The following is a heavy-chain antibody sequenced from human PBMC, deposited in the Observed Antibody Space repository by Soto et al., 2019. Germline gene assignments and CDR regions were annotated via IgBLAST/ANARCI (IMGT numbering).Heavy chain of an antibody. V-gene: IGHV4-4*02. CDR1: GGSISSSHW. D-gene: IGHD1-20*01. CDR3: ARVGLPITRGAFDA. J-gene: IGHJ3*01. CDR2: ISHSGTS. Sequence: QVQLQESRPGLVKPSGTLSLTCAVSGGSISSSHWWTWVRQSPGKWLEYIGEISHSGTSNSNPSLKTRVSLAVDKSMNRFSPTLTSVTAADTAVYYCARVGLPITRGAFDAWGQGTLVVVSS.